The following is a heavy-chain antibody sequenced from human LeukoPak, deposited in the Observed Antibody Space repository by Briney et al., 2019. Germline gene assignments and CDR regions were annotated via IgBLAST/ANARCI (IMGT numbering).Heavy chain of an antibody. J-gene: IGHJ4*02. CDR1: GSTFGDYA. V-gene: IGHV3-49*04. Sequence: GGSLRLSCTASGSTFGDYARSWVRQAPGKGLEWVGFIRSKAYGGTTEYAASVKGRFTISRDDSKSIAYLQMNSLKTEDTAVYYCTTTSGKLRYFDWLFEDWGQGTLVTVSS. CDR2: IRSKAYGGTT. CDR3: TTTSGKLRYFDWLFED. D-gene: IGHD3-9*01.